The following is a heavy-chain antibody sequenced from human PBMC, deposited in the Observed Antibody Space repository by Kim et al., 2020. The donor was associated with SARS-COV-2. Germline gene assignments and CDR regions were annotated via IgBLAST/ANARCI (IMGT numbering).Heavy chain of an antibody. Sequence: SETLSLTCTVAGFSISNSGFYWNWVRQHPGKDLEWIGFIYYRGSSYYNPSLRSRVSMSIDTSKNHFSLNLTSVTAAYTVVYYCARGQAAAGPVWNDYWVQGTLVTVSS. CDR2: IYYRGSS. D-gene: IGHD6-13*01. J-gene: IGHJ4*02. CDR1: GFSISNSGFY. CDR3: ARGQAAAGPVWNDY. V-gene: IGHV4-31*03.